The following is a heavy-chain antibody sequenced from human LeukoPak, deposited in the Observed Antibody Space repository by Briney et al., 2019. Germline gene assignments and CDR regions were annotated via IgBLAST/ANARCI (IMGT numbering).Heavy chain of an antibody. Sequence: ASVKVSCKASGYTFTSYGINWVRQATGQGLEWMGWMNPNSGNTGYAQKFQGRVTMTRNTSISTAYMELSSLRSEDTAVYYCASAKYDFWSGYPSRYMDVWGKGTTVTVSS. J-gene: IGHJ6*03. CDR1: GYTFTSYG. CDR3: ASAKYDFWSGYPSRYMDV. V-gene: IGHV1-8*02. CDR2: MNPNSGNT. D-gene: IGHD3-3*01.